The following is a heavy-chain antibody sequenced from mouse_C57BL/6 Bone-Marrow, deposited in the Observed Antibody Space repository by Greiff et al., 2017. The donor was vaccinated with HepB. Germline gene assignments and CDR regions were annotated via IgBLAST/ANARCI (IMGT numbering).Heavy chain of an antibody. J-gene: IGHJ3*01. V-gene: IGHV1-4*01. CDR3: ARMGDDGCFAY. Sequence: QVQLQQSGAELARPGASVKMSCKASGYTFTSYTMHWVKQRPGQGLEWIGYINPSSGYTKYNQKFKDKATLTADKSSSTAYMQLSSLTSEDSAVYYCARMGDDGCFAYWGQGTLVTVSA. CDR2: INPSSGYT. D-gene: IGHD2-3*01. CDR1: GYTFTSYT.